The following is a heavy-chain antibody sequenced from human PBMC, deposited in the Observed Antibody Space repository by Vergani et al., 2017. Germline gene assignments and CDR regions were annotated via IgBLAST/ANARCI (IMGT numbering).Heavy chain of an antibody. CDR2: IYHSGST. CDR3: ARCKGKLTIFGVNYYYGMDV. CDR1: GGSISSSNW. J-gene: IGHJ6*02. V-gene: IGHV4-4*02. D-gene: IGHD3-3*01. Sequence: QVQLQESGPGLVKPSGTLSLTCAVSGGSISSSNWWSWVRQPPGKGLEWVGDIYHSGSTNYNPSLKSRVTISVDKSKNQFSLKLSSVTAADTAVYYCARCKGKLTIFGVNYYYGMDVWGQGTTVTVSS.